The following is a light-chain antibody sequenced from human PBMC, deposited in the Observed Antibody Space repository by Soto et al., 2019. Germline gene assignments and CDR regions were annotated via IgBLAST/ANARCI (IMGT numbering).Light chain of an antibody. CDR3: QTWGAGIHVV. CDR2: LYSDGSH. J-gene: IGLJ2*01. CDR1: SGHTTYA. V-gene: IGLV4-69*01. Sequence: QLVLTQSPSASASLGASVRLTCTLSSGHTTYAIAWYQQQPEKGPRYLMKLYSDGSHSKGGGIPDRFSGSSSGAERYLTISSLQSEDEADYYCQTWGAGIHVVFGGGTKLTVL.